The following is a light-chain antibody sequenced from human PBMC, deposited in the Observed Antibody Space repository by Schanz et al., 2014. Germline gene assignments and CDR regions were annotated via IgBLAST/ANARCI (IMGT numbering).Light chain of an antibody. V-gene: IGKV1-33*01. Sequence: IQMTQSPSSLSASVGERVTITCQASQDISDYLNWYQQKPGRAPKLLIYDASNLETGVPSRFSGSASGTDFTLTVSSLQPEDVATYYCQQYHTHRTFGQGTKVEVK. J-gene: IGKJ1*01. CDR1: QDISDY. CDR2: DAS. CDR3: QQYHTHRT.